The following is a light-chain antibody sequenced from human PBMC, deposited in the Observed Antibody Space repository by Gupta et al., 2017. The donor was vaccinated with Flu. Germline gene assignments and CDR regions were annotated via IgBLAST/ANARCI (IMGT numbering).Light chain of an antibody. J-gene: IGKJ4*01. CDR2: GAS. V-gene: IGKV3-20*01. Sequence: VTLSLSPGERATLSCRASQSLSNNYVAWYQQKPGQSPRLLIYGASSRATGIADRFGGSGSGTDFTLTISGLEAEDFAVYYCQQYDTSPLTFGGGTKVEIK. CDR3: QQYDTSPLT. CDR1: QSLSNNY.